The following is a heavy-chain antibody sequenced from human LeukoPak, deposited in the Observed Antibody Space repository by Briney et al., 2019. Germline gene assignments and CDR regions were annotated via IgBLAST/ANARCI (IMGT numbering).Heavy chain of an antibody. J-gene: IGHJ6*03. D-gene: IGHD4-17*01. CDR3: ARGDYGPTYSPSYYYYYMDV. V-gene: IGHV4-59*01. CDR2: IYYSGST. CDR1: GGSISSYY. Sequence: SETLSLTCTVSGGSISSYYWSRIRQPPGKGLEWIGYIYYSGSTNYNPSLKSRVTISVDTSKNQFSLKLSSVTAADTAVYYCARGDYGPTYSPSYYYYYMDVWGKGTTVTVSS.